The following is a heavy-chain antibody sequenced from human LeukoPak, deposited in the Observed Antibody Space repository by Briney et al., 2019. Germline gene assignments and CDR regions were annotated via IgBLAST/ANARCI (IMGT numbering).Heavy chain of an antibody. CDR1: GFTFSSYG. D-gene: IGHD3-10*01. CDR2: ISYDGSNK. V-gene: IGHV3-30*18. J-gene: IGHJ4*02. CDR3: AKDKYYYGSGRTTFDY. Sequence: GRSLRLSCAASGFTFSSYGMHWVRQAPGKGPEWVAVISYDGSNKYYADSVKGRFTISRDNSKNTLYLQMNSLRAEDTAVYYCAKDKYYYGSGRTTFDYWGQGTLVTVSS.